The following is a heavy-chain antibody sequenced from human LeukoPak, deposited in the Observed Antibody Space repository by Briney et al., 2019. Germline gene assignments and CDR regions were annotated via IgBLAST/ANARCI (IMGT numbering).Heavy chain of an antibody. CDR3: ATMVIPGGY. V-gene: IGHV1-24*01. J-gene: IGHJ4*02. D-gene: IGHD2-21*01. CDR1: GYTLTELS. Sequence: ASVKVSCKVSGYTLTELSMHWVRQAPGKGLEWMGGFDPEDGETIYAQKFQGRVTMTEDTSTNTAYMELTSLTSEDTAAYYCATMVIPGGYWGQGTLVTVSP. CDR2: FDPEDGET.